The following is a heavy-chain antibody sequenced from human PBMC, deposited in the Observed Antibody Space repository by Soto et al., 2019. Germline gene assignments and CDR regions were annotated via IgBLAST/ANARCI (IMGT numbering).Heavy chain of an antibody. V-gene: IGHV4-4*07. CDR3: AREDVSGSYSPPIDAFDI. CDR2: ISTSGST. J-gene: IGHJ3*02. CDR1: GGSISSYY. D-gene: IGHD1-26*01. Sequence: QVQLQESGPGLVKPSETLSLTCTVSGGSISSYYWSWIRQPAGKGLEWIGPISTSGSTNYNPSLQGRVSMSVDTSKNQFSLKLSSGTAADPAGYYCAREDVSGSYSPPIDAFDIWGQGTMVTVSS.